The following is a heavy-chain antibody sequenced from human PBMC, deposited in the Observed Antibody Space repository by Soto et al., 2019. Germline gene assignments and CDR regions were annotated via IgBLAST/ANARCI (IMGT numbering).Heavy chain of an antibody. V-gene: IGHV1-3*01. D-gene: IGHD6-19*01. CDR2: INCGSGNT. J-gene: IGHJ4*02. CDR3: ASGYTSGWTFDF. CDR1: GYNFTTYV. Sequence: QVQLVQSGAAVKQPGASARVSCKASGYNFTTYVVHWLRQAPGQGPEWMGWINCGSGNTVYSQKFQGRVTFTRDTSARTAYMDLNSLTSGDTAVYYCASGYTSGWTFDFWGRGTLVTVSS.